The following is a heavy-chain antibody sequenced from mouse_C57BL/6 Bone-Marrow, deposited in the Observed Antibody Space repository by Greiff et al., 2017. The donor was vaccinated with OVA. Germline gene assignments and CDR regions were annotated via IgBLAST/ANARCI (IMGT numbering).Heavy chain of an antibody. CDR1: GYTFTDYN. J-gene: IGHJ4*01. Sequence: EVKLQESGPELVKPGASVKIPCKASGYTFTDYNMDWVKQSHGKSLEWIGDINPNNGGSIYNQKFKGKATLTVDKSSSTAYMELRSLTSEDTAVYYCAIFYDGYYDYYAMDYWGQGTSVTVSS. CDR3: AIFYDGYYDYYAMDY. CDR2: INPNNGGS. D-gene: IGHD2-3*01. V-gene: IGHV1-18*01.